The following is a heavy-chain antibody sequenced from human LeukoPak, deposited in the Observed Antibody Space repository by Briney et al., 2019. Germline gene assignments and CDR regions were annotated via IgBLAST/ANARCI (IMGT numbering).Heavy chain of an antibody. CDR1: GFSFSTYA. CDR2: ISRNGGST. Sequence: GGSLRLSCAASGFSFSTYAMSWVRQAPGKGLEWVSGISRNGGSTYHADSVKGRFTISRDNSKNTVYLQMNSLRADDTAVYYCGIGPRQKRGLNPYWGQGTLVIVSS. J-gene: IGHJ4*02. D-gene: IGHD3/OR15-3a*01. CDR3: GIGPRQKRGLNPY. V-gene: IGHV3-23*01.